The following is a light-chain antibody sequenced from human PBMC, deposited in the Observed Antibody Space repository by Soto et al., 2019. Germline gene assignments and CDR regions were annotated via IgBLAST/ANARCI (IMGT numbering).Light chain of an antibody. Sequence: QSVLTQPPSASGTPGQRVTISCSGGSSNIGTNAVNWYQQLPGTAPKLLIYNNNQRPSGVPDRFSGSKSGTSASLAISGLQSEDEDYYYCAAWDDSLNGYVFGTGTKVTV. CDR3: AAWDDSLNGYV. J-gene: IGLJ1*01. V-gene: IGLV1-44*01. CDR1: SSNIGTNA. CDR2: NNN.